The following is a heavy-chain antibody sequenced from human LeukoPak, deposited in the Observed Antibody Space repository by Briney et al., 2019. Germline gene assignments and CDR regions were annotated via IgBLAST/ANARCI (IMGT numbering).Heavy chain of an antibody. J-gene: IGHJ4*02. D-gene: IGHD5-24*01. CDR3: AKDDGWLQYNN. CDR2: INPSTGGT. Sequence: ASVKVSCKASGYSFTGYYLHWVRQAPGQGLEWMGWINPSTGGTNNAQKFQGRVTMTRDTSINTAYMELSSLRPDDTAVYYCAKDDGWLQYNNWGQGTLVTVSS. CDR1: GYSFTGYY. V-gene: IGHV1-2*02.